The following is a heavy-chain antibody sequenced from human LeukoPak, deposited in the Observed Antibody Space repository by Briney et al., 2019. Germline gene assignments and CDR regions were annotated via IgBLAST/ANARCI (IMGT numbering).Heavy chain of an antibody. CDR1: GFTFSSYS. V-gene: IGHV3-21*01. CDR3: ARDSHGGNYYYDSSGYGTYFDY. CDR2: ISSSSSYI. J-gene: IGHJ4*02. Sequence: GGSLRLSCAASGFTFSSYSMNWVRQAPGKGLEWVSSISSSSSYIYYADSVKGRFTISRDNAKNSLYLQMNSLRAEDTAVYYCARDSHGGNYYYDSSGYGTYFDYWGQGTLVTVSS. D-gene: IGHD3-22*01.